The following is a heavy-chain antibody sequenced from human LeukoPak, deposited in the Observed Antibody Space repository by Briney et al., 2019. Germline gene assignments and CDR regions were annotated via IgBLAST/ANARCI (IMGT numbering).Heavy chain of an antibody. CDR3: ARAPYGGNSFFDY. CDR2: IIPIFGTA. Sequence: SVKVSCKASGYTFTSYDINWVRQAPGQGLEWMGGIIPIFGTANYAQKFQGRVTITADESTSTAYMELSSLRSEDTAVYYCARAPYGGNSFFDYWGQGTLVTVSS. V-gene: IGHV1-69*13. CDR1: GYTFTSYD. J-gene: IGHJ4*02. D-gene: IGHD4-23*01.